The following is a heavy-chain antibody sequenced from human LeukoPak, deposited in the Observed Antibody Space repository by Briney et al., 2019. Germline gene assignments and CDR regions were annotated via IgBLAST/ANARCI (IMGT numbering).Heavy chain of an antibody. Sequence: GGSLRLSCAASGFTFSSYGMHWVRQAPGKGLEWVAVISYDVGKKYYADSVKGRFTISRDNSKNTLYLQLNSLRAEDTAVYYCARTYGSGSYTDAFDIWGQGTMVTVSS. D-gene: IGHD3-10*01. CDR1: GFTFSSYG. J-gene: IGHJ3*02. CDR2: ISYDVGKK. V-gene: IGHV3-30*03. CDR3: ARTYGSGSYTDAFDI.